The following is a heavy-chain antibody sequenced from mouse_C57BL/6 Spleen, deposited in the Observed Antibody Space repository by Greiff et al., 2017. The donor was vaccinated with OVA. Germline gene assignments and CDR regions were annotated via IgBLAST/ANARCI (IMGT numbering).Heavy chain of an antibody. CDR3: AYGNSYCDY. J-gene: IGHJ2*01. CDR1: GYAFSSSW. CDR2: IYPGDGDT. Sequence: VQLQQSGPELVKPGASVKISCKASGYAFSSSWMNWVKQRPGKGLEWIGRIYPGDGDTNYNGKLKGKATLTADKSSSTADMQLSSLTSEDSAVYFCAYGNSYCDYWGQGTTLTVSS. D-gene: IGHD2-1*01. V-gene: IGHV1-82*01.